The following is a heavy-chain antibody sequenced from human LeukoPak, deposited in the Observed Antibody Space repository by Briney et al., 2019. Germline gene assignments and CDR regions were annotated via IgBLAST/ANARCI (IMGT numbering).Heavy chain of an antibody. CDR3: ARDLPSLYYDFWSGYYYDMDV. Sequence: SETLSLTCTVSGGSISSGDYYWSWIRQPPGKGLEWIGYIYYSGSTYYNPSLKSRVTISVDTSKNQFSLKLSSVTAADTAVYYCARDLPSLYYDFWSGYYYDMDVWGQGTTVTVSS. D-gene: IGHD3-3*01. J-gene: IGHJ6*02. V-gene: IGHV4-30-4*01. CDR2: IYYSGST. CDR1: GGSISSGDYY.